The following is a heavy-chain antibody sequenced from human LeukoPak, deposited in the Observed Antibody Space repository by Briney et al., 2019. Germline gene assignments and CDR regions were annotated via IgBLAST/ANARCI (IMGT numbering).Heavy chain of an antibody. CDR2: ISSSSSTM. J-gene: IGHJ5*02. Sequence: GSLRLSCAASGFTFSSYSMNWVRQAPGKGLEWVSYISSSSSTMYYADSVKSRFTISRDNAKNSLYLQMNSLRAEDTAVYYCASWNFGNWFDPWGQGTLATVSS. CDR1: GFTFSSYS. CDR3: ASWNFGNWFDP. D-gene: IGHD3-10*01. V-gene: IGHV3-48*01.